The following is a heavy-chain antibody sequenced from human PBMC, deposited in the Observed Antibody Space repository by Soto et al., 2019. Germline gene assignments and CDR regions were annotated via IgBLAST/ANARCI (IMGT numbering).Heavy chain of an antibody. D-gene: IGHD2-15*01. CDR1: GFTFRNFA. J-gene: IGHJ4*02. V-gene: IGHV3-23*01. CDR2: ISGIGDT. CDR3: ACSRRPARLGPKGAIDY. Sequence: PGGSLRLSCAASGFTFRNFAMTGVRQPPGKGLEWVCGISGIGDTYFTDSVKGRFTISRDNAKSTLSLQMNSLRAEDTAIYYCACSRRPARLGPKGAIDYWGQGTLVTVSS.